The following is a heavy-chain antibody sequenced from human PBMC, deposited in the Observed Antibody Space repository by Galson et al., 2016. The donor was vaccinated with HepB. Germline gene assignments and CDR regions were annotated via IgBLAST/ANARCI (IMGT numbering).Heavy chain of an antibody. CDR2: INAGNGNT. CDR1: GYPFTIST. CDR3: AGVGVPGAIHLWFDP. Sequence: SVKVSCKASGYPFTISTIHWVRQAPGQRLEWMGWINAGNGNTKYSQKFQGRVTITRDTSARTAYMELSSLRSEDTAVYYCAGVGVPGAIHLWFDPWGQGTPVTVSS. D-gene: IGHD2-2*01. J-gene: IGHJ5*02. V-gene: IGHV1-3*01.